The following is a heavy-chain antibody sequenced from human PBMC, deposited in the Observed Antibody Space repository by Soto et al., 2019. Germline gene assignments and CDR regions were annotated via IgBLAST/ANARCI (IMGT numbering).Heavy chain of an antibody. J-gene: IGHJ4*02. CDR2: ISWNSGSI. V-gene: IGHV3-9*01. D-gene: IGHD6-19*01. CDR3: AKDRGLVLSFYFDY. CDR1: GFTFDDYA. Sequence: DVQLVESGGGLVQPGRSLRLSCAASGFTFDDYAMHWVRQAPGKGLEWVSGISWNSGSIGYADSVKGRFTISRDNAKNALYLQRNSVRAEDTALYYCAKDRGLVLSFYFDYWGQGTLVTVSS.